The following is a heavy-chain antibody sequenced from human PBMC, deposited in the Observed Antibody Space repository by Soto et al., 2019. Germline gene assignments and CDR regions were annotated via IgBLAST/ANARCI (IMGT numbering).Heavy chain of an antibody. V-gene: IGHV3-30*03. D-gene: IGHD6-13*01. CDR1: GFTFSSYG. CDR3: ARERGETTAGTCYFPY. CDR2: ISYTRRNQ. Sequence: QVQLVESGGGVVQPGTSLRLSCAASGFTFSSYGIHWVRQAPGKGLEWVAVISYTRRNQGYADSVKGRFTISRDNSKNTLYLQMNSLRGDDTAVYYCARERGETTAGTCYFPYWGQGTLVTVSS. J-gene: IGHJ1*01.